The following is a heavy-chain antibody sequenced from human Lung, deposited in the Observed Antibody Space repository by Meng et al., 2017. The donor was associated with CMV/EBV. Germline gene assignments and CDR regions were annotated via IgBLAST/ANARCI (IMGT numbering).Heavy chain of an antibody. J-gene: IGHJ6*02. CDR2: ISSDGSNR. V-gene: IGHV3-30-3*01. D-gene: IGHD3-16*02. Sequence: SCAASGFTVSSNYMSWVRQAPGKGLQWVAVISSDGSNRNYADSVKGRFTISRDDSKNTLYLQMNSLRTEDTAVYYYARENCAFGGVLVIWDVYYYGMDVXGQGXSVTVSS. CDR3: ARENCAFGGVLVIWDVYYYGMDV. CDR1: GFTVSSNY.